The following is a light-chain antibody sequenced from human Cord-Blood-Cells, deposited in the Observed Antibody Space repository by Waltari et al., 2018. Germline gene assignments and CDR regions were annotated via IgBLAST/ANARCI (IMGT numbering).Light chain of an antibody. CDR2: DAS. Sequence: DIQMTQSPSSLSASLGDRVPITCQASQDISNYLNWYQQKPGKAPKLLIYDASNLETGVPSRFSGSGSGTDFTFTISSLQPEDIATYYCQQYDNLPPFTFGPGTKVDIK. CDR3: QQYDNLPPFT. CDR1: QDISNY. V-gene: IGKV1-33*01. J-gene: IGKJ3*01.